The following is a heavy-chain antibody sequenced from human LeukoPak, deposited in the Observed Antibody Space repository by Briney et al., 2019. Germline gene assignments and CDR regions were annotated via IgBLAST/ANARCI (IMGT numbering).Heavy chain of an antibody. V-gene: IGHV1-18*01. J-gene: IGHJ6*02. CDR1: GYTFTSYG. CDR3: ARMYYYDGSGYGLNYYYYGMDV. Sequence: ASVKVSCKASGYTFTSYGISWVRQAPGQGLEWMGWISAYNGNTNYAQKLQGRVTMTTDTSTSTAYMELRSLRSDDTAVYYCARMYYYDGSGYGLNYYYYGMDVWGQGTTVTVSS. D-gene: IGHD3-22*01. CDR2: ISAYNGNT.